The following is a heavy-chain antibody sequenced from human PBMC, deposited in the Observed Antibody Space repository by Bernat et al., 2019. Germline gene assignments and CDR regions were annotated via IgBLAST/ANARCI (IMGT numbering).Heavy chain of an antibody. CDR2: IYYSGTT. CDR1: GGSISSGGYY. CDR3: ARDYSSMISWFDP. J-gene: IGHJ5*02. D-gene: IGHD3-16*01. Sequence: QVQLQESGPGLVKPSQTLSLTCTVSGGSISSGGYYWSWIRQHPGKGLERIGYIYYSGTTYYNPSLRSRVTISVDTSKNQFSLKLDAVTAADTAVYHCARDYSSMISWFDPWGQGALVTVSS. V-gene: IGHV4-31*03.